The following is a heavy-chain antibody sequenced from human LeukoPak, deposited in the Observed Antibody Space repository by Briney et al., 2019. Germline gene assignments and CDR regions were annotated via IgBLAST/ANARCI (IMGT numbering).Heavy chain of an antibody. CDR2: IRSDGSNK. D-gene: IGHD1-26*01. V-gene: IGHV3-30*02. CDR1: GFTFSSYG. Sequence: GGSLRLSCAASGFTFSSYGMRWVSQAPGKWMEWVAFIRSDGSNKYYADSVKGRFTISRDNSKNTLYLQMNSLRAEDTAVYYCAKAHDEEWELVSAFDIWGQGTMVTVS. J-gene: IGHJ3*02. CDR3: AKAHDEEWELVSAFDI.